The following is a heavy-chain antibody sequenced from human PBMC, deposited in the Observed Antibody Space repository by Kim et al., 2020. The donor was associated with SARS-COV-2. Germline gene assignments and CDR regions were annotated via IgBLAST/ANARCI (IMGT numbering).Heavy chain of an antibody. D-gene: IGHD3-22*01. V-gene: IGHV3-7*01. J-gene: IGHJ4*02. CDR2: IRGDG. CDR1: GFTFSTYG. CDR3: ASQTSDKAFDY. Sequence: GGSLRLSCAASGFTFSTYGMGWVRQAPGKGLEWVATIRGDGSSEDSMKGRFTISRDNAKNSLHLQMNSLRPEDTAVYYCASQTSDKAFDYWGQGTLVTVSS.